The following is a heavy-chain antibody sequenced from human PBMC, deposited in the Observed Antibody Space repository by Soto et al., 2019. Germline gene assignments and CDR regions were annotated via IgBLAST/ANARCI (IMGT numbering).Heavy chain of an antibody. V-gene: IGHV3-15*01. Sequence: EVQLVESGGGLVKPAGSLRLSCAASGFPFSKAWMSWVRQAPGMGLEWVGRIKSKTDGGTTDYAAPVKGRFTISRDDSKNTLYLQMNSLKTEYTAVYYCTTDSGYVSFQQTTITVSS. CDR3: TTDSGYV. J-gene: IGHJ6*02. CDR2: IKSKTDGGTT. CDR1: GFPFSKAW. D-gene: IGHD3-10*01.